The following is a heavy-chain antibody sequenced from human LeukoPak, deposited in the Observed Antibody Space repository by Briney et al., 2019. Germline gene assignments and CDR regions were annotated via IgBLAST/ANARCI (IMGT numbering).Heavy chain of an antibody. V-gene: IGHV1-69*04. CDR3: ARGYYYDSSGYYYYYYYMDV. D-gene: IGHD3-22*01. CDR2: IIPILGIA. Sequence: ASVKVSCKASGGTFSSYAISWVQQAPGQGLEWMGRIIPILGIANYAQKFQGRVTITADKSTSTAYMELSSLRSEDTAVYYCARGYYYDSSGYYYYYYYMDVWGKGTTVTVSS. J-gene: IGHJ6*03. CDR1: GGTFSSYA.